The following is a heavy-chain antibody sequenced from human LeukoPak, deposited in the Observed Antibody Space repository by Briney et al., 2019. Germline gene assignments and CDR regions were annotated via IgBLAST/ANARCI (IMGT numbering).Heavy chain of an antibody. CDR3: ARQGYYDSSGYYFKLYYFDY. D-gene: IGHD3-22*01. J-gene: IGHJ4*02. Sequence: PSETLSLTCAVYGGSFSGYYWSWIRQPPGKGLEWIGEINHSGSTNYNPSLKSRVTISVDTSKNQFSLKLSSVTAADTAVYYCARQGYYDSSGYYFKLYYFDYWGQGTLVTVSS. CDR2: INHSGST. CDR1: GGSFSGYY. V-gene: IGHV4-34*01.